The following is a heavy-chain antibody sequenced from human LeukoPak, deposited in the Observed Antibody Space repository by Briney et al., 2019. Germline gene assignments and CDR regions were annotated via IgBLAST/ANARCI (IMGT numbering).Heavy chain of an antibody. D-gene: IGHD2-2*01. CDR2: IYHSGST. Sequence: SETLSLTCAVSGYSISSGYYWGWIRQPPGKGLEWIGSIYHSGSTYYNPSLKSRVTISVDTSKNQFSLKLSSVTAADTAVYYCARQAIVVVRAAYDYWGQGTLVTVSS. CDR1: GYSISSGYY. J-gene: IGHJ4*02. V-gene: IGHV4-38-2*01. CDR3: ARQAIVVVRAAYDY.